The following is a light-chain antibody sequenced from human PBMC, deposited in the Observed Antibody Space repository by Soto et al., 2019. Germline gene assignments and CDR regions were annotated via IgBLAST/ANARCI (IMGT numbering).Light chain of an antibody. CDR3: QESYNTVT. CDR1: QNINTY. CDR2: AAS. J-gene: IGKJ3*01. Sequence: DIQMTQSPSSLSASVGDRVTITCRASQNINTYLNWYQQKPGRAPKLLIYAASYLQSGVPSRFSGTGSGTDFTLTISSLQPEDFANYYCQESYNTVTFGPGTKVDIK. V-gene: IGKV1-39*01.